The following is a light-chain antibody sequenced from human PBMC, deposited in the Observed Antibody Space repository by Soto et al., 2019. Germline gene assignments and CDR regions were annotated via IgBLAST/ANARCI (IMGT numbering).Light chain of an antibody. CDR2: GAS. J-gene: IGKJ5*01. CDR3: QQYNTYST. Sequence: EIVLTQSPGTLSLSPLERATLSFRASQSVSSSYLAWYQQKPGQAPRLLIYGASNRATGIPDRFSGSGSGTDFTLTISSLQPDDFATYYCQQYNTYSTFGQGTRREIK. CDR1: QSVSSSY. V-gene: IGKV3-20*01.